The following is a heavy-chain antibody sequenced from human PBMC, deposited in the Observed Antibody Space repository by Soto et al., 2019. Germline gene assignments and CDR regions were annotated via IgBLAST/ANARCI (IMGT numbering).Heavy chain of an antibody. Sequence: SGTLALTCTASGGSISRYDWSWIRQPPGKGLEWIAYIYYSGSTNYNPSLKSRVTISVDTSKNQFYLKLSSVTAGDTAVYYCARGAFWYIVLKVYAVPPPHFDYWGQGTLVTVT. V-gene: IGHV4-59*01. CDR1: GGSISRYD. CDR3: ARGAFWYIVLKVYAVPPPHFDY. D-gene: IGHD2-8*01. CDR2: IYYSGST. J-gene: IGHJ4*02.